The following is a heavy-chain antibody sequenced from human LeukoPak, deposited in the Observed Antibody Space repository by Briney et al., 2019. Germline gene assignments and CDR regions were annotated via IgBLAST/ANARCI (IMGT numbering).Heavy chain of an antibody. Sequence: SETLSLTCAVSGGSISSGGYSWSWIRQPPGKGLEWIGYIYHSGSTYYNPSLKSRVTISVDRSKDQFSLKLSSVTAADTAVYYCARVYGSGSYHYYYYYGMDVWGQGTTVTVSS. V-gene: IGHV4-30-2*01. D-gene: IGHD3-10*01. CDR2: IYHSGST. CDR3: ARVYGSGSYHYYYYYGMDV. CDR1: GGSISSGGYS. J-gene: IGHJ6*02.